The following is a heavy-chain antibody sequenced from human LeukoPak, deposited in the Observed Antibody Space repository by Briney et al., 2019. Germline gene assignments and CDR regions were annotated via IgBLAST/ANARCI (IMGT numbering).Heavy chain of an antibody. CDR2: INPNSGGT. CDR3: ARGSFLPFLYYYDSSGSYFDY. D-gene: IGHD3-22*01. V-gene: IGHV1-2*02. CDR1: GYTFTGYY. Sequence: ASVKVSCKASGYTFTGYYMHWVRQAPGRGLEWMGWINPNSGGTNYAQKFQGRVTMTRDTSISTAYMELSRLRSDDTAVYYCARGSFLPFLYYYDSSGSYFDYWGQGTLVTVSS. J-gene: IGHJ4*02.